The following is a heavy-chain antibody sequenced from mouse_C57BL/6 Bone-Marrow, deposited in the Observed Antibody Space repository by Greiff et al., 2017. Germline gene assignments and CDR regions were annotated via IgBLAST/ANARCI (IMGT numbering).Heavy chain of an antibody. CDR1: GYSITSDY. J-gene: IGHJ4*01. CDR3: ARTGTGNAMDY. CDR2: ISYSGST. V-gene: IGHV3-8*01. D-gene: IGHD4-1*01. Sequence: EVQVVESGPGLAKPSQTLSLTCSVTGYSITSDYWNWIRKFPGNKLEYMGDISYSGSTYYNPYLKSTISITPDTSKNQYYLQLNSVTTEDTATYYCARTGTGNAMDYWGQGTSVTVSS.